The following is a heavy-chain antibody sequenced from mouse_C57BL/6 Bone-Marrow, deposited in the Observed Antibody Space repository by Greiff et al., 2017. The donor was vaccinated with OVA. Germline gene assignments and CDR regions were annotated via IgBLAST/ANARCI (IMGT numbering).Heavy chain of an antibody. D-gene: IGHD1-1*01. V-gene: IGHV1-64*01. Sequence: QVQLQQPGAELVKPGASVKLSCKASGYTFTSYWMHWVKQRPGQGLEWIGMIHPNSGSTNYNEKFKSKATLTVDKSYSTAYMQLSSLTSEDSAVYYCARSYYYGSSSWFAYWGQGTLVTVSA. J-gene: IGHJ3*01. CDR3: ARSYYYGSSSWFAY. CDR1: GYTFTSYW. CDR2: IHPNSGST.